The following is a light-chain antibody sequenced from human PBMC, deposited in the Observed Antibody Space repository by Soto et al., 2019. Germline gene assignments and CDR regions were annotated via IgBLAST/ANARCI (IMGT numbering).Light chain of an antibody. V-gene: IGKV3-15*01. CDR3: QQYNDWPRT. J-gene: IGKJ1*01. CDR1: QSVSSSY. Sequence: EIVLTQSPGTLSLSPGERATLSCRASQSVSSSYLAWYQQKPGQPPRLLIDNAFTRATGVPARFSGSGSGTDFTLTISSLQSEDFAVYYCQQYNDWPRTFGQGTKVDIK. CDR2: NAF.